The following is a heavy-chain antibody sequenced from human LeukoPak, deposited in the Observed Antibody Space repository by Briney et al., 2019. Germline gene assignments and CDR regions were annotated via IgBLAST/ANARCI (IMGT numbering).Heavy chain of an antibody. CDR3: AKVGNSWPFYYFDY. Sequence: TGGSLRLSCAASGFTLSSYTMNWVRQAPGKGLEWVSSISSSSSYIYYADSVKGRFTISRDNAKKSLYLQMNSLRAEDTAVYYCAKVGNSWPFYYFDYWGQGTLVTVSS. J-gene: IGHJ4*02. CDR1: GFTLSSYT. D-gene: IGHD4-11*01. CDR2: ISSSSSYI. V-gene: IGHV3-21*01.